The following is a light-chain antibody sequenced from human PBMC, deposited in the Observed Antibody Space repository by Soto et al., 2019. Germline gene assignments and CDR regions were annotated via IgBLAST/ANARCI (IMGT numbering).Light chain of an antibody. CDR1: QSIRTY. CDR2: RAS. J-gene: IGKJ1*01. Sequence: DIQMTQSPSSLSASLGDRVTISCRASQSIRTYLHWYQQKPGTAPRLLISRASSVKSGVPPRFSGSGSGRDFTLTISSLRPEDIGTYFCQQSYSVPWTFGPGTKVEIK. V-gene: IGKV1-39*01. CDR3: QQSYSVPWT.